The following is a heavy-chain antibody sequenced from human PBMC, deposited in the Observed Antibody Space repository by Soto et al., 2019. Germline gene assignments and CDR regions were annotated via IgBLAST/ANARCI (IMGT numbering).Heavy chain of an antibody. CDR2: IRSKANSYAT. V-gene: IGHV3-73*01. D-gene: IGHD2-15*01. J-gene: IGHJ5*02. Sequence: GGSLRISCGASGCTCSGPGMGWGLQASGKGLEGVGRIRSKANSYATAYAASVKGRFTISRDDSKNTAYLQMNSLKTEDTAVYYCPSPVVYFIVGSCYHAFVPWGQGTLVTVFS. CDR3: PSPVVYFIVGSCYHAFVP. CDR1: GCTCSGPG.